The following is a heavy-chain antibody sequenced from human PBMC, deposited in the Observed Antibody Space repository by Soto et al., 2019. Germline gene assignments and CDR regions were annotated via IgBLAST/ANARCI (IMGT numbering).Heavy chain of an antibody. CDR2: IWHDGSKK. J-gene: IGHJ4*02. CDR3: ATQAFDF. CDR1: GFTFSAYG. Sequence: GGSLRLSCAASGFTFSAYGLQWVRQAPGKGLEWLAFIWHDGSKKYYADSVGGQFTISRDNSKNTLFLQVNSLRTEDTAVYYCATQAFDFWGQGALVTVSS. V-gene: IGHV3-30*02.